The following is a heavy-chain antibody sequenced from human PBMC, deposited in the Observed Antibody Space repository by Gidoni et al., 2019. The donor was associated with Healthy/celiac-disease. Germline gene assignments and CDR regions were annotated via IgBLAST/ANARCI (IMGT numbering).Heavy chain of an antibody. Sequence: QLQLQESGPGLVKPSEPLSLTCPVSGGSISSSSYYWGWIRQPPGKGLEWIGSIDYSGSTYYNPSLKSRVTISVDRSKNQFSLKLSSVTAADTAVYYCARLGTSDWGQGTLVTVSS. D-gene: IGHD1-1*01. CDR1: GGSISSSSYY. CDR2: IDYSGST. V-gene: IGHV4-39*01. J-gene: IGHJ4*02. CDR3: ARLGTSD.